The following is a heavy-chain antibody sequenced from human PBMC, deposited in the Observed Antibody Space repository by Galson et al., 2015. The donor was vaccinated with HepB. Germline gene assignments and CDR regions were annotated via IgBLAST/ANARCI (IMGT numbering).Heavy chain of an antibody. D-gene: IGHD2-15*01. CDR3: ARRGGASSPFAY. V-gene: IGHV3-7*03. Sequence: SLRLSCAASGFSFSNYWMSWVRQAPGKGLEWVATIRQDGGDKYYVDSVKGRFTISRDNAKNSLFLQLNSLRAEDTAVYYCARRGGASSPFAYWGQGTLVTVSS. CDR1: GFSFSNYW. CDR2: IRQDGGDK. J-gene: IGHJ4*02.